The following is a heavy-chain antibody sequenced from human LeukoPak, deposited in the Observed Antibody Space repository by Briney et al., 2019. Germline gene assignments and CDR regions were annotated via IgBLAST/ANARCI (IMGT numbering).Heavy chain of an antibody. J-gene: IGHJ4*02. CDR3: ARRYSYGLDY. V-gene: IGHV3-11*04. CDR1: GFTFSDYY. D-gene: IGHD5-18*01. Sequence: PGGSLRLSCAASGFTFSDYYMSWLRQAPRKGLEWVSYISGSGSPIYYADSVKGRFTVSRDNAKNSLYLQISSLRAEDTAVYYCARRYSYGLDYWGQGALVTVSS. CDR2: ISGSGSPI.